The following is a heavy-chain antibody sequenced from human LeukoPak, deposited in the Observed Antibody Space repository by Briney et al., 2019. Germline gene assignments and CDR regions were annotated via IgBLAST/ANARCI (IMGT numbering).Heavy chain of an antibody. CDR3: ARDMYSSSSFSLDY. CDR2: IIPIFGTA. CDR1: GYTFTGYY. D-gene: IGHD6-6*01. J-gene: IGHJ4*02. Sequence: SVKVSCKASGYTFTGYYMHWVRQAPGQGLEWMGGIIPIFGTANYAQKFQGRVTITADESTSTAYMELSSLRSEDTAVYYCARDMYSSSSFSLDYWGQGTLVTVSS. V-gene: IGHV1-69*13.